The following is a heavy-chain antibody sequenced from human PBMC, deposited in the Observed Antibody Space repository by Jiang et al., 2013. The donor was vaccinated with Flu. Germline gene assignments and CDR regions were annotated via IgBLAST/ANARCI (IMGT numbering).Heavy chain of an antibody. D-gene: IGHD6-19*01. Sequence: PGLVKPSETLSLTCTVSGGSISSYYWSWIRQPPGKGLEWIGYIYYSGSTNYNPSLKSRVTISVDTSKNQFSLKLSSVTAADTAVYYCSIAVAGTGTIGNWFDPWGQGTLVTVSS. J-gene: IGHJ5*02. CDR1: GGSISSYY. CDR3: SIAVAGTGTIGNWFDP. V-gene: IGHV4-59*08. CDR2: IYYSGST.